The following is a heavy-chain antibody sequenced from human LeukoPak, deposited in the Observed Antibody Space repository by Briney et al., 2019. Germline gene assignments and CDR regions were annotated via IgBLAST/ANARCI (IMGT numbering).Heavy chain of an antibody. D-gene: IGHD3-10*01. CDR1: GFTFGDYG. V-gene: IGHV3-20*04. Sequence: GGSLRLSCAASGFTFGDYGMSWVRQAPGKGLEWVSGINWNGGSTGYADSEKGRFTISRDNAKNSLYLQMNSLRAEDTALYYCARDLGYYYGSGSHLDYWGQGTLVTVSS. J-gene: IGHJ4*02. CDR2: INWNGGST. CDR3: ARDLGYYYGSGSHLDY.